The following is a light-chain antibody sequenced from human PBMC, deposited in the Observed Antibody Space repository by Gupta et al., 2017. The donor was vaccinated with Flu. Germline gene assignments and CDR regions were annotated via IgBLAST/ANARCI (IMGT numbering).Light chain of an antibody. CDR2: EVS. CDR1: SSDVGGYNY. J-gene: IGLJ3*02. CDR3: SSYTSSSTRV. Sequence: SITISWSGTSSDVGGYNYVSWYQQHPGKAPKLMIYEVSNRPSGVSNRFSGSKSGNTASLTISGLQAEDEADYYCSSYTSSSTRVFGGGTKLTVL. V-gene: IGLV2-14*01.